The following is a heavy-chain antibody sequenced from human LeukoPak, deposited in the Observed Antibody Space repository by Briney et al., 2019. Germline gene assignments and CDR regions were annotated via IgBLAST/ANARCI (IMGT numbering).Heavy chain of an antibody. CDR2: INHSGST. Sequence: PSETLSLTCAVYGGSFSGYYWSWIRQPPGKGLEWIGEINHSGSTNYNPSLKSRVTISVDTSKNQFSLKLSSVTAADTAVYYCARALSSGWYTAFDIWGQGTMVTVSS. V-gene: IGHV4-34*01. CDR1: GGSFSGYY. J-gene: IGHJ3*02. CDR3: ARALSSGWYTAFDI. D-gene: IGHD6-19*01.